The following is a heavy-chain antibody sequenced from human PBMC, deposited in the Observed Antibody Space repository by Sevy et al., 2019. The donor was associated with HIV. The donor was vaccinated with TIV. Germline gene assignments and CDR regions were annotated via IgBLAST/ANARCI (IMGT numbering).Heavy chain of an antibody. CDR1: GGSISGYY. Sequence: SETLSLTCTVSGGSISGYYWSWIRQPPGKGLEWIAYISYSGSTNYNHSLKSRVTISVDTSKNEFSLKLSSVTAADTAVYYCARSRVITGTFDYWGQGTLVTVSS. CDR3: ARSRVITGTFDY. J-gene: IGHJ4*02. D-gene: IGHD1-20*01. V-gene: IGHV4-59*01. CDR2: ISYSGST.